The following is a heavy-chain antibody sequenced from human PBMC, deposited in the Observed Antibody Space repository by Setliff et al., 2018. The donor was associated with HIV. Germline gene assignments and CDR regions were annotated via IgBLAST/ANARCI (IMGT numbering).Heavy chain of an antibody. CDR1: GYSISSSNW. D-gene: IGHD4-17*01. CDR2: LSPSGTT. Sequence: SETLSLTCAVSGYSISSSNWWAWFRQPPGKGLEWIGELSPSGTTRSNPSLQSRVAISLDTSNNQFSLKLTSVTAADTAMYYCASFFVTTVTNQDYWGQGTPVTVSS. V-gene: IGHV4-4*02. J-gene: IGHJ4*02. CDR3: ASFFVTTVTNQDY.